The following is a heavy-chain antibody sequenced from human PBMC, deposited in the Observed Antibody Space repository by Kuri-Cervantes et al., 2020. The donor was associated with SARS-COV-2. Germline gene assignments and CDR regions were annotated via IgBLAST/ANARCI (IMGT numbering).Heavy chain of an antibody. CDR1: GYTFTSYG. V-gene: IGHV1-3*01. Sequence: ASVKVSCKASGYTFTSYGISWVRQAPGQRLEWMGWINAGNGNTKYSQKFQGRVTITRDTSASTAYMELSSLRSEDTAVYYCATTSGYCSGGSCHGNYWGQGTLVIVSS. J-gene: IGHJ4*02. CDR3: ATTSGYCSGGSCHGNY. D-gene: IGHD2-15*01. CDR2: INAGNGNT.